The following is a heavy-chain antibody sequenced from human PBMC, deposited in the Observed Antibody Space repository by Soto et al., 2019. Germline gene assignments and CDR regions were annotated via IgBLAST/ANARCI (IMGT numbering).Heavy chain of an antibody. CDR2: ITPDGTTT. J-gene: IGHJ4*02. D-gene: IGHD2-2*01. V-gene: IGHV3-74*01. CDR3: ARDLASSPGY. CDR1: RCPFSSSW. Sequence: PGGSPRLSCAASRCPFSSSWMFWVRKAPEKGLVWISRITPDGTTTSYADSVKGRFTISRDNAKNTVYLQMNSLRAEDTAVYYCARDLASSPGYWGQGPPVTVSS.